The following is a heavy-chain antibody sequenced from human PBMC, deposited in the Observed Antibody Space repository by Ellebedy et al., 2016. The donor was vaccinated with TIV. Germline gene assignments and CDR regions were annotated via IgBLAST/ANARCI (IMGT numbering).Heavy chain of an antibody. Sequence: SVTVSCXASGGTFSSYAISWVRQAPGQGLEWMGGIIPIFGTANYAQKFQGRVTITADESTSTAYMELSSLRSEDTAVYYCAAGDSGWFGELLSYGMDVWGQGTTVTVSS. V-gene: IGHV1-69*13. CDR1: GGTFSSYA. CDR3: AAGDSGWFGELLSYGMDV. J-gene: IGHJ6*02. D-gene: IGHD3-10*01. CDR2: IIPIFGTA.